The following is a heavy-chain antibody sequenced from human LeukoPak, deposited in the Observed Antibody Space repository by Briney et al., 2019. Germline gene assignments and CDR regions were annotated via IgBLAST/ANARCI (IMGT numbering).Heavy chain of an antibody. J-gene: IGHJ6*03. CDR2: IRATNGNT. CDR1: RYTFTRYG. D-gene: IGHD2-15*01. Sequence: GAAVQVSFQASRYTFTRYGISWVRQAPGQGLEWMGCIRATNGNTNYAQKLQGRVTMTTDTSTSTAYMELRSLRSDDTAVYYCAYCSGGSPYYMDVWGKGTTVTVSS. CDR3: AYCSGGSPYYMDV. V-gene: IGHV1-18*01.